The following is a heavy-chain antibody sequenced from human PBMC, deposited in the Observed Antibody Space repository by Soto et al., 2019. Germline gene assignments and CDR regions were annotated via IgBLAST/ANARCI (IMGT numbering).Heavy chain of an antibody. Sequence: PGGSLRLSCAASGFTFSNYGMHWVRQAPGKGLEWVAAISDDGVSKYYADSVQGRFTISRDNSESAVFLQMNSLRPDDTALYFCARAYYFGSGTSYTLYYWGQGAQVTV. CDR2: ISDDGVSK. J-gene: IGHJ4*02. V-gene: IGHV3-30*03. D-gene: IGHD3-10*01. CDR1: GFTFSNYG. CDR3: ARAYYFGSGTSYTLYY.